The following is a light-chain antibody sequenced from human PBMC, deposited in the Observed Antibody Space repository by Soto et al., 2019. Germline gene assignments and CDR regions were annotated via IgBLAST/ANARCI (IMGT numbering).Light chain of an antibody. CDR3: QQYNSN. V-gene: IGKV1-5*03. CDR1: QSIGPW. Sequence: DLQITQSPSSLSASVGDRVTITCRASQSIGPWLAWFQLKPGRAPNLLIYKASSLKSGVPSRFSGSGSGTEFTLTISSLQPDDSATYYCQQYNSNFGQGTKLEIK. J-gene: IGKJ2*01. CDR2: KAS.